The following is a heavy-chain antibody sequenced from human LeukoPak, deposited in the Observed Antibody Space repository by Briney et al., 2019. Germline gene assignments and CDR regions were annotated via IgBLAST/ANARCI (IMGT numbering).Heavy chain of an antibody. Sequence: GGSLRLSCAASGFTFSSCEMNWVRQAPGKGLEWVSYISSSGSTIYYADSVKGRFTISRDNAKNSLYLQMNSLRAEDTAVYYCASTTPRTQFAFDIWGQGTMVTVSS. CDR1: GFTFSSCE. D-gene: IGHD1-26*01. V-gene: IGHV3-48*03. CDR3: ASTTPRTQFAFDI. J-gene: IGHJ3*02. CDR2: ISSSGSTI.